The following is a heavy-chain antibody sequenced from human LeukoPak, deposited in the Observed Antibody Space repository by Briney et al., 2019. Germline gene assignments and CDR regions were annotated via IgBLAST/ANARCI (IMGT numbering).Heavy chain of an antibody. V-gene: IGHV3-7*01. CDR1: GFTFSSYW. D-gene: IGHD6-19*01. CDR3: ASAPGAGYYGMDV. J-gene: IGHJ6*02. CDR2: IKQDGSEK. Sequence: PGGSLRLSCAASGFTFSSYWMSWVRQAPGKGLEWVANIKQDGSEKYYVDSVKGRFTISRDNAKNSLYLQMNSLRAEDTAEYYCASAPGAGYYGMDVWGQGTTVTVSS.